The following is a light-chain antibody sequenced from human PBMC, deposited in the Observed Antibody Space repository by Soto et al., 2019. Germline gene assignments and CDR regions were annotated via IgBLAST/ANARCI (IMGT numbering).Light chain of an antibody. CDR3: QQYASSSYT. CDR1: QSISSSY. J-gene: IGKJ2*01. V-gene: IGKV3-20*01. Sequence: EIVLAQSPGTLSLSPGERATLTCRASQSISSSYLAWYQQKPGQAPRLLIYAASSRATGIPDRFSGSGSGTDFTLTTSRLEPEDFAVYYCQQYASSSYTFGQGTQLEIK. CDR2: AAS.